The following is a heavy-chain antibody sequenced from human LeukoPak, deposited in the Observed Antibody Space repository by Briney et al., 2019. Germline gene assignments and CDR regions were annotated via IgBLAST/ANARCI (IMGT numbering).Heavy chain of an antibody. CDR3: ASVLLAYCGGDCPPGY. Sequence: ASVKVSCKASGYTFTGYYMHWGRQAPGQGLEWMGWINPNSDGTNYAQEFQGRVTMTRDTSISAAYMELSRLRSDATAVYYCASVLLAYCGGDCPPGYWGQGTLVTVSS. D-gene: IGHD2-21*01. V-gene: IGHV1-2*02. CDR1: GYTFTGYY. CDR2: INPNSDGT. J-gene: IGHJ4*02.